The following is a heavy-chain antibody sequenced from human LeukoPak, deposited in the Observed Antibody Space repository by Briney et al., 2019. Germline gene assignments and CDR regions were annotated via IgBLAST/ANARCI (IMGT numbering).Heavy chain of an antibody. CDR3: ARDDGSGSYRFDP. D-gene: IGHD3-10*01. CDR2: ISAYNGNT. Sequence: ASVKVSCKASGYAFTNYGISWVRQAPGQGLEWMGWISAYNGNTNCAQKLQGRVTMTTDTSTSTAYMELRSLRSDDTAVYYCARDDGSGSYRFDPWGQGTLVTVSS. J-gene: IGHJ5*02. CDR1: GYAFTNYG. V-gene: IGHV1-18*01.